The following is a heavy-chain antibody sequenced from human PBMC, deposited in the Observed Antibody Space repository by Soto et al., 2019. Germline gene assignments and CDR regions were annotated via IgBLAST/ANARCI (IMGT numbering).Heavy chain of an antibody. J-gene: IGHJ4*02. Sequence: SVKVSCKASGGTFSSYAISWVRQAPGQGLEWMGGIIPIFGTANYAQKFQGRVTITADESTSTAYMELSSLRSEDTAVYYCSRVDPGETSPFDHWGQGTLVTVSS. CDR1: GGTFSSYA. V-gene: IGHV1-69*13. CDR3: SRVDPGETSPFDH. D-gene: IGHD3-10*01. CDR2: IIPIFGTA.